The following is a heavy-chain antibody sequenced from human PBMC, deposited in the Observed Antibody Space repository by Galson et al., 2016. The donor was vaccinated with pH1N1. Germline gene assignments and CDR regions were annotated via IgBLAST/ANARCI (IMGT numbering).Heavy chain of an antibody. Sequence: SLRLSCAASGFTFSNFAMSWVRQAPGRGLKWVSGISGGGDNTYYADSVKGRFTISRDNSKNILYLHMNSLSPEDTGIFYCAKFDWSTMVTPGYFDSWGLGTLVSVSS. J-gene: IGHJ4*01. CDR2: ISGGGDNT. CDR1: GFTFSNFA. D-gene: IGHD4-23*01. CDR3: AKFDWSTMVTPGYFDS. V-gene: IGHV3-23*01.